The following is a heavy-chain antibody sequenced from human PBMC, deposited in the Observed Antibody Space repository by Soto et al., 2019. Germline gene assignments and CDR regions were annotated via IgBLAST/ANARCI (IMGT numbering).Heavy chain of an antibody. V-gene: IGHV3-7*05. CDR2: IKQDGNER. Sequence: EVQVVESGGGLVQPGGSPRLSCVASGFTFSRYWMSWVRQAPGKGLEWVANIKQDGNERHYVDSVKGRFTISRDNAKNSLDLVMNSLKTEDTAVYYCTRDGPLSSPTSGWFDPWGQGTLVTVSS. CDR1: GFTFSRYW. CDR3: TRDGPLSSPTSGWFDP. J-gene: IGHJ5*02. D-gene: IGHD2-2*01.